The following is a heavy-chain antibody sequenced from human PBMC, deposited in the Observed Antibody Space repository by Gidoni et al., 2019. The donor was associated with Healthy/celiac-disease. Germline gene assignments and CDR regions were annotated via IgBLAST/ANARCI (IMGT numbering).Heavy chain of an antibody. Sequence: EVQLLESGGGLVQPGGSLRLSCAASGFTFRSYAMSWVRQAPGKGLELVSAISGSGGSTYYADSVKGRFTISRDNSKNTLYLQMNSLRAEDTAVYYCAKDSREMATIYDAFDIWGQGTMVTVSS. D-gene: IGHD5-12*01. J-gene: IGHJ3*02. CDR3: AKDSREMATIYDAFDI. CDR2: ISGSGGST. CDR1: GFTFRSYA. V-gene: IGHV3-23*01.